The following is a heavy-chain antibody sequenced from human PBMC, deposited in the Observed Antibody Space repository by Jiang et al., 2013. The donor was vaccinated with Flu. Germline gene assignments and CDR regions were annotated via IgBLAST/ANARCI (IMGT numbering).Heavy chain of an antibody. CDR2: ISSSSSYI. J-gene: IGHJ3*02. Sequence: EWVSSISSSSSYIYYADSVKGRFTISRDNAKNSLYLQMNSLRAEDTAVYYCARDRWDGAFDIWGQGTMVTVSS. V-gene: IGHV3-21*01. CDR3: ARDRWDGAFDI. D-gene: IGHD1-26*01.